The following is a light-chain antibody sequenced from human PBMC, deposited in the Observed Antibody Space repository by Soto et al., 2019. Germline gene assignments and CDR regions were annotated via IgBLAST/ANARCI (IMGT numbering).Light chain of an antibody. CDR3: QQSYNAPVT. Sequence: DIQMTQSPSSLSASVGDRVTITCRASQSIRSYLSWYQQTPGKAPKLLIYAASSLQSGVPSRFSGSGSGTDFTLTISSLQPEDFATYYCQQSYNAPVTFGPGTKVDIK. J-gene: IGKJ3*01. CDR2: AAS. V-gene: IGKV1-39*01. CDR1: QSIRSY.